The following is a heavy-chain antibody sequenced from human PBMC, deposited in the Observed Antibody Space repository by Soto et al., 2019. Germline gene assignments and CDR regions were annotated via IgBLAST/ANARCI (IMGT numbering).Heavy chain of an antibody. CDR3: AKYYNWNDADF. CDR2: ITGGASGI. Sequence: EVQLLESGGGLVQPGGSLRLSCAASGFTFSTYVMAWVRQAPGKGLEWVSAITGGASGIYYADSVRGRFTISRDNSKNTLYLQMSSLRAEDTAVYYCAKYYNWNDADFWGQVTLVTVSS. D-gene: IGHD1-20*01. V-gene: IGHV3-23*01. CDR1: GFTFSTYV. J-gene: IGHJ4*02.